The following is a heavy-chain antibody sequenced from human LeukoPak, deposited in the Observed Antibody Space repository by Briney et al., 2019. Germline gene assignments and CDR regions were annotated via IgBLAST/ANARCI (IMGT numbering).Heavy chain of an antibody. D-gene: IGHD3-10*01. Sequence: PGGSLRLSCAASGFTFSSYSMNWVRQAPGKGLEWVSSISSSSSYIYYADSVKGRFTISRDNAKNSLYLQMNSLRAEDTAVYYCAKDRHYYGSGSYFFVNYWGQGTLVTVSS. CDR3: AKDRHYYGSGSYFFVNY. J-gene: IGHJ4*02. CDR2: ISSSSSYI. V-gene: IGHV3-21*01. CDR1: GFTFSSYS.